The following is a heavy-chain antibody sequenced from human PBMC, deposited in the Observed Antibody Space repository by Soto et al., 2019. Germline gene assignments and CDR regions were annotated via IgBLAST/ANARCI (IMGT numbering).Heavy chain of an antibody. Sequence: EVQLVESGGGLVQPGGSLRLSCAASGFTFSSYWMSWVRQAPGKGLEWVANIKQDGSEKYYVDSVKGRFTISRDNAKNSLYLQMNSLRAEDTAVYYCARDKGHGDYYYYGRDVWGQGTTVTVSS. CDR1: GFTFSSYW. V-gene: IGHV3-7*05. CDR2: IKQDGSEK. D-gene: IGHD4-17*01. CDR3: ARDKGHGDYYYYGRDV. J-gene: IGHJ6*02.